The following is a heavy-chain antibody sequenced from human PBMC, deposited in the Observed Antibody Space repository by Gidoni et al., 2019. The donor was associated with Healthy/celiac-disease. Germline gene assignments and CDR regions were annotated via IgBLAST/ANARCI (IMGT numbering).Heavy chain of an antibody. D-gene: IGHD3-22*01. J-gene: IGHJ4*02. V-gene: IGHV3-23*01. CDR3: AQPGGYYDSSGYYFDY. CDR1: GFTFSSYA. CDR2: ISGSCGST. Sequence: EVQLLESGGGLVQPGGSLRLSCAASGFTFSSYAMSWVRQAPGKGLEWVSAISGSCGSTYYADSVKGRFTISRDNSKNTLYLQMNSLRAEDTAVYYCAQPGGYYDSSGYYFDYWGQGTLVTVSS.